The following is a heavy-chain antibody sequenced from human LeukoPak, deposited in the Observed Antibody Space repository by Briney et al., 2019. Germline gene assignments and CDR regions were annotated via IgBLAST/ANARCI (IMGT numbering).Heavy chain of an antibody. J-gene: IGHJ6*02. CDR1: GYTFTSYG. CDR3: ARGAYYGSGSGDYYYYGMDV. CDR2: ISAYNGNT. V-gene: IGHV1-18*01. D-gene: IGHD3-10*01. Sequence: ASVKVSCKASGYTFTSYGISWVRQAPGQGLEWMGWISAYNGNTNYAQKLQGRVTMTTGTSTSTAYMELRSLRSDDTAVYYCARGAYYGSGSGDYYYYGMDVWGQGTTVTVSS.